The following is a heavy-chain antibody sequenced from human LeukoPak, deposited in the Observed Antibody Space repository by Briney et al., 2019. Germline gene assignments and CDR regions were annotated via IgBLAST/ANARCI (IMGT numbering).Heavy chain of an antibody. CDR1: GYTFTSYD. CDR3: AREPSIAVAALDY. V-gene: IGHV1-8*01. CDR2: MNPNSGNT. Sequence: ASVKVSCKASGYTFTSYDINWVRQATGQGLEGMGWMNPNSGNTGYAQKFQGRVTMTRNTSISTAYMELSSLRSEDTAVYYCAREPSIAVAALDYWGQGTLVTVSS. D-gene: IGHD6-19*01. J-gene: IGHJ4*02.